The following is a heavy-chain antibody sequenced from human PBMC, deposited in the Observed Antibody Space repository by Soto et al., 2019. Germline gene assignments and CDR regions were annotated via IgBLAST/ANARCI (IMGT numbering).Heavy chain of an antibody. CDR3: ARSTVTEDY. CDR2: IYHSGST. Sequence: QVQLQESGPGLVKPSGTLSLTCAVSGASISSNNWWSWVRQPPGKGLEWVGEIYHSGSTNYNLSLKSRVTISIDNSKNQFTLKLRSGTAAYKAVYYCARSTVTEDYWGQGTLGT. J-gene: IGHJ4*02. CDR1: GASISSNNW. V-gene: IGHV4-4*02. D-gene: IGHD4-17*01.